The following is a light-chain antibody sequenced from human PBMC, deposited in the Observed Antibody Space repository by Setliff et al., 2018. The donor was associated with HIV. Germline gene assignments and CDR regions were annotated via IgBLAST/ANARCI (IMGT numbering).Light chain of an antibody. CDR3: SSYTSGSTPSV. Sequence: QSVLTQPASVSGSPGQSIAISCTGSSTDIGTYTYVSWYQQHPGQAPKLLIFGVNHRPSGVSDRFSGSKSDNTASLTISGLQAEDEADYYCSSYTSGSTPSVFGAGTKVT. CDR2: GVN. J-gene: IGLJ1*01. V-gene: IGLV2-14*03. CDR1: STDIGTYTY.